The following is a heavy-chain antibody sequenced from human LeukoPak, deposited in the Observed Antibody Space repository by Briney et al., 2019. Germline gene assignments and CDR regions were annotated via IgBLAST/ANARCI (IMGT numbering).Heavy chain of an antibody. CDR2: INWNSDSI. D-gene: IGHD3-16*01. CDR1: GFTFDDYA. CDR3: AINGGGDSGYGNFDY. V-gene: IGHV3-9*01. J-gene: IGHJ4*02. Sequence: PGGSLRLSCAVSGFTFDDYAMHWVRQVPGKGLEWVSGINWNSDSIGYADSVKGRFTTSRDNAKNSLYLQMNSLRAEDTAFHYCAINGGGDSGYGNFDYWGQGTLVTVSS.